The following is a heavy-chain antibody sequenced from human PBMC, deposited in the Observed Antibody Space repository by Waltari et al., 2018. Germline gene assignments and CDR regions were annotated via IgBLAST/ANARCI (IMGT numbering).Heavy chain of an antibody. V-gene: IGHV5-51*03. J-gene: IGHJ3*02. Sequence: EVQLVQSGAEVKKPGESLKISCKGSGYSFTSYWIGWVRQMPGKVLEWMGIIYTGDSDTRYSPCFQGKGTTSADKSISTAYLQWSSLKASDTAMYYCGRWLQISAFDIWGQGTMVTVSS. D-gene: IGHD5-12*01. CDR2: IYTGDSDT. CDR1: GYSFTSYW. CDR3: GRWLQISAFDI.